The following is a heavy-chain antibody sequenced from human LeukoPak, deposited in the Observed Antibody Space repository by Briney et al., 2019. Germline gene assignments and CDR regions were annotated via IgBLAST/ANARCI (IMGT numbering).Heavy chain of an antibody. J-gene: IGHJ4*02. D-gene: IGHD2-2*01. CDR2: ISGSGGST. CDR1: GFTFSGYA. Sequence: GGSLRLSCAASGFTFSGYAMSWVRQAPGKGMEWVSAISGSGGSTYYADSVKGRFTISRDNSKNTLYLQMNSLRAEDTAVYYCAKDSVVPAAGGWGQGTLVTVSS. CDR3: AKDSVVPAAGG. V-gene: IGHV3-23*01.